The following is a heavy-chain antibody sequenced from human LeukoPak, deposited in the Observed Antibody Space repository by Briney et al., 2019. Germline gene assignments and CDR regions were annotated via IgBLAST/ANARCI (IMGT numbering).Heavy chain of an antibody. CDR1: GDSVSSNSAA. CDR2: TYYRSKWYN. D-gene: IGHD2-15*01. CDR3: ARLTVVVAATANWYFDL. Sequence: SQTLSLTCAISGDSVSSNSAAWNWIRQSPSRGLEWLGRTYYRSKWYNDYAVSVKSRITINPDTSKNQFSLQLNSVTPEDTAVYYCARLTVVVAATANWYFDLWGQGTLVTVSS. V-gene: IGHV6-1*01. J-gene: IGHJ2*01.